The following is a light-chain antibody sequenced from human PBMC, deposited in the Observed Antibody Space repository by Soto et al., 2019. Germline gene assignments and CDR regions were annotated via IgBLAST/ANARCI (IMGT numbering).Light chain of an antibody. V-gene: IGKV1-5*01. CDR3: QQYNRSPRT. CDR2: AAS. CDR1: QTISSF. Sequence: DIEMTQSPFTLSGSVGDRVTITWGARQTISSFFAWYQQNPGKAPTLLIYAASTLQSGVPSRLRGSGSGTDCTLTISSLQPEDFATYSCQQYNRSPRTFGHGTKVDIK. J-gene: IGKJ1*01.